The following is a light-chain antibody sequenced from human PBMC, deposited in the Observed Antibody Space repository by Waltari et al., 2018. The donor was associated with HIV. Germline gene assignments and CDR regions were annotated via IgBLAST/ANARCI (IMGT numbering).Light chain of an antibody. CDR3: QQYKNFQIT. V-gene: IGKV1D-13*01. CDR1: QAISTS. CDR2: AAS. Sequence: AILLTQAPSSLAASLEDRITPTCRASQAISTSLAWYQQKTGSPPKLLISAASALDRGVPSRFSGGGSETHFTLTINGLRAADFATYYCQQYKNFQITFGQGTRLEIK. J-gene: IGKJ5*01.